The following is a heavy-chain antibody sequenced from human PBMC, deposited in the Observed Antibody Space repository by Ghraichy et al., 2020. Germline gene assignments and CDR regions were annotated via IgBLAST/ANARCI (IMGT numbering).Heavy chain of an antibody. Sequence: SETLSLTCTVSGASINKYYWSWIRQTPGKGLEWIGYINYNGITNYNPSLKSRVTISLDRSKNQFSLKLNSVTAADTAVYYCARGGYCSSTSCHGDDAFDVWGQGTMVTVSS. D-gene: IGHD2-2*01. CDR3: ARGGYCSSTSCHGDDAFDV. V-gene: IGHV4-59*01. CDR2: INYNGIT. J-gene: IGHJ3*01. CDR1: GASINKYY.